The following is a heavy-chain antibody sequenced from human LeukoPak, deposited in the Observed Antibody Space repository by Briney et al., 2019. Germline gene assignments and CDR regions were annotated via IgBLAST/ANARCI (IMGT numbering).Heavy chain of an antibody. Sequence: ASVKVSCKASGYTFTSYGISWVRQAPGQGLEWMGWISAYNGNTKYAQKVQGRVTMTTDTSTSTAYMDLSSLRSEDTAVYYCARDNDSRDPPHFDYWGQGTLVTVSS. J-gene: IGHJ4*02. D-gene: IGHD3-16*01. V-gene: IGHV1-18*01. CDR1: GYTFTSYG. CDR3: ARDNDSRDPPHFDY. CDR2: ISAYNGNT.